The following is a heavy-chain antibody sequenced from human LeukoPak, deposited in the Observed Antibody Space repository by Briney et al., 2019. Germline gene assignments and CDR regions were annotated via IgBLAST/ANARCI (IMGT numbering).Heavy chain of an antibody. Sequence: SETLSLTCAVYGGSFSGYYWSWIRQPPGKGLEWIGEINHSGTTNNNPSLKSRVSISVDTSKNQFSLKLSSVTAADTAVYYCARGRTGYYYGSGKIYYYGLDVWGQGTMVTVSS. D-gene: IGHD3-10*01. CDR3: ARGRTGYYYGSGKIYYYGLDV. CDR1: GGSFSGYY. CDR2: INHSGTT. J-gene: IGHJ6*02. V-gene: IGHV4-34*01.